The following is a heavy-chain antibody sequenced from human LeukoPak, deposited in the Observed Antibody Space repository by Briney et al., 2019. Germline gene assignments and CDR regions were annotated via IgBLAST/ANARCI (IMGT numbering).Heavy chain of an antibody. D-gene: IGHD6-19*01. CDR3: AKDRWGAVASFDY. Sequence: TGGSLRLSCAASGFSFSTSWMHWVRQAPGKGLLWVSRIQSDGTTTIYADSVKGRFTISRDNAKNTLYLQMSSLRAEDTAVYYCAKDRWGAVASFDYWGQGTLVTVSS. CDR1: GFSFSTSW. V-gene: IGHV3-74*01. CDR2: IQSDGTTT. J-gene: IGHJ4*02.